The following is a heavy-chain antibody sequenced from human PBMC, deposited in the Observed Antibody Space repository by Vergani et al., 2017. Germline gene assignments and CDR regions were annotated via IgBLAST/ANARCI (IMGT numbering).Heavy chain of an antibody. CDR1: GVTFSGYG. V-gene: IGHV1-69*13. D-gene: IGHD6-13*01. J-gene: IGHJ4*02. Sequence: QVQLVQSGAEVKKPGSSVKVSCKASGVTFSGYGISWVRQAPGQGLEWMGRIIPIFGAPNYAQKFQGRVTLTADESTSTVYMEVSRLTYEDTAVYYCARGRYSSSIYTYWGQGTPVTVSS. CDR3: ARGRYSSSIYTY. CDR2: IIPIFGAP.